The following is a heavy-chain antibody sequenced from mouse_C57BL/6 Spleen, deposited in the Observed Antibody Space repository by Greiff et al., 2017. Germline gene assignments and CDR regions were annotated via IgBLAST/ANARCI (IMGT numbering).Heavy chain of an antibody. V-gene: IGHV1-15*01. CDR1: GYTFTDYE. CDR3: TGRPFFAY. Sequence: QVQLKESGAELVRPGASVTLSCKASGYTFTDYEMHWVKQTPVHGLEWIGAIDPETGGTAYNQKFKGKAILTADKSSSTAYMELRSLTSEDSAVYYCTGRPFFAYWGQGTLVTVSA. CDR2: IDPETGGT. J-gene: IGHJ3*01.